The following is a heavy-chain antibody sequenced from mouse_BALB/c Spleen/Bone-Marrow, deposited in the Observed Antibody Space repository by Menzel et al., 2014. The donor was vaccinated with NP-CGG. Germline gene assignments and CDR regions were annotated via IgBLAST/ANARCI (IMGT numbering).Heavy chain of an antibody. CDR2: IYPESGST. J-gene: IGHJ3*01. CDR1: GYIFTDYV. CDR3: ARGPWFTY. V-gene: IGHV1-77*01. Sequence: LVESGPELVKPGASVKMSCKASGYIFTDYVINWVKRRGGQGLEWIGEIYPESGSTYYNEKFKGKATLTADKSSNTVYMQLSSLTSEDSAVYFCARGPWFTYWGQGTLVTVSA.